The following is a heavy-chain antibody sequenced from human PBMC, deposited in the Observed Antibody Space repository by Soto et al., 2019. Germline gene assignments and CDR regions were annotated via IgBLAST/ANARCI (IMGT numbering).Heavy chain of an antibody. CDR1: GFIFGSYE. CDR2: ISSAASTT. CDR3: ARLAGHGAWPEY. D-gene: IGHD4-17*01. V-gene: IGHV3-48*03. Sequence: GGSLRLSCAASGFIFGSYEMDWVRQAPGKGLEWVSHISSAASTTYYADSVKDRFTVSRDNAKNSLYLQMNNLRAEDTAVYYCARLAGHGAWPEYWGQGTLVTVSS. J-gene: IGHJ4*02.